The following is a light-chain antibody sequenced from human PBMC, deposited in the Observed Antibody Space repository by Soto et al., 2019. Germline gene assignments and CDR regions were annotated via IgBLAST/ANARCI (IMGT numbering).Light chain of an antibody. CDR1: SSDVGGYKY. CDR3: CSYAGSPYV. V-gene: IGLV2-11*01. CDR2: DVS. J-gene: IGLJ1*01. Sequence: QSALTQPRSVSGSPGQSVTSSCTGTSSDVGGYKYVSWYQQHPGKAPKLMIYDVSERPSGVPDRFSGSKSGNTASLTISGLHAEDEADYYCCSYAGSPYVFGTGTKLTVL.